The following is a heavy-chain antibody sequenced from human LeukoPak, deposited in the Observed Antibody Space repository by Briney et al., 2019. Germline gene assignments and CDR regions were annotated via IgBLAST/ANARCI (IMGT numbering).Heavy chain of an antibody. J-gene: IGHJ4*02. CDR3: AGNKVHDYGDPGDFDY. CDR2: INHSGST. CDR1: GGSFSGYY. D-gene: IGHD4-17*01. V-gene: IGHV4-34*01. Sequence: SETLSLTCAVYGGSFSGYYWSWIRQPPGKGLEWIGEINHSGSTNYNPSLKSRVTISVDTSKNQFSLKLSSVTAADTAVYYCAGNKVHDYGDPGDFDYWGQGTLVTVSS.